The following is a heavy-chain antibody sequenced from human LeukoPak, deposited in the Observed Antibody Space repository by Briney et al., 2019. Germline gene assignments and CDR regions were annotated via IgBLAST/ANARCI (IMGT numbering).Heavy chain of an antibody. Sequence: GGSLRLSCAASGFTVTTKTMSWVRQAPGKGLEWVSDIYSGGNTDYRDSVKGRFTIYRDTSKNTLYLQMNSLTVEDTAVYYCARDLQQLVQRSGSWGQGTLVTLFS. CDR3: ARDLQQLVQRSGS. CDR1: GFTVTTKT. V-gene: IGHV3-53*01. D-gene: IGHD6-6*01. J-gene: IGHJ5*02. CDR2: IYSGGNT.